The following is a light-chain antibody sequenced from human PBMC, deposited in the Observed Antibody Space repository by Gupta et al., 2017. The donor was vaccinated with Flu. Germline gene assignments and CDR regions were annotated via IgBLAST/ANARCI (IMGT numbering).Light chain of an antibody. CDR3: AAWDDRLDVVV. J-gene: IGLJ2*01. CDR2: ADS. CDR1: SSNIGSNT. V-gene: IGLV1-44*01. Sequence: QSVLTQPPSASGTPGQRVSISCSGSSSNIGSNTVSWYQYLPGAAPILLINADSQRPSGVPDRFSGSKSGTSASLAISDLQSEDDSDYYCAAWDDRLDVVVFGGGTRLTVL.